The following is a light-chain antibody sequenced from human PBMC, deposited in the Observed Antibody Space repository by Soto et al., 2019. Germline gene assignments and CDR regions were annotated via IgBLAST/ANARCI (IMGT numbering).Light chain of an antibody. J-gene: IGKJ3*01. Sequence: DIVMTQSPDSLAVSLGERATINCKSSQSVLYSSNNKNYLAWYQQKPGQPPKLLIYWASTRESGVPDRFSGSGSGTDFTLTINSLEPEDFAVYYCQQRSDWPLTFGPGTKVEIK. CDR2: WAS. CDR1: QSVLYSSNNKNY. V-gene: IGKV4-1*01. CDR3: QQRSDWPLT.